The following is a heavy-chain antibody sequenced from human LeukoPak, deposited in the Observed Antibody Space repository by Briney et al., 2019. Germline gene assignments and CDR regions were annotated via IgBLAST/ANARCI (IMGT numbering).Heavy chain of an antibody. J-gene: IGHJ4*02. CDR3: ARTLAYDFWSGYWYY. CDR2: ISGSGAGT. CDR1: GFTFSSYA. V-gene: IGHV3-23*01. D-gene: IGHD3-3*01. Sequence: AGGSLRLSCAASGFTFSSYAMSWVRQAPGKGLEWVSSISGSGAGTHYADSVKGRFTISGDNSKNTLYVQMNGLRAEDTAVYYCARTLAYDFWSGYWYYWGQGTLLTVSS.